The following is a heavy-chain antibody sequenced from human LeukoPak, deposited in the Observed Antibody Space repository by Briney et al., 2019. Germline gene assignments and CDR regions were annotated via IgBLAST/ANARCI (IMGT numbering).Heavy chain of an antibody. CDR1: GFTFSSYA. CDR2: ISYDGSNK. Sequence: GSLRLSCAASGFTFSSYAMHWVRQAPGKGLEWVAVISYDGSNKYYADSVKGRFTISRDNSKNTLYLQMNSLRAEDTAVYYCARPSLNSGSYFDYWGQGTLVTVSS. J-gene: IGHJ4*02. V-gene: IGHV3-30*04. D-gene: IGHD1-26*01. CDR3: ARPSLNSGSYFDY.